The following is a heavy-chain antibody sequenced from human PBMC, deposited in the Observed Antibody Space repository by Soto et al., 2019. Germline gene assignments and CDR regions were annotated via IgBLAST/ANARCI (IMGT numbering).Heavy chain of an antibody. V-gene: IGHV1-69*02. Sequence: QVQLVQSGAEVKKPGSSVKVSCKASGGTFSSYTISWVRQAPGQGLEWMGRIIPILGIANYAQKFQGRVTITADKSTSTAYMELSSLRSEDTAVYYCARALITMVGGVIITGHFDYWGQGTLVTVSS. CDR1: GGTFSSYT. CDR2: IIPILGIA. J-gene: IGHJ4*02. D-gene: IGHD3-10*01. CDR3: ARALITMVGGVIITGHFDY.